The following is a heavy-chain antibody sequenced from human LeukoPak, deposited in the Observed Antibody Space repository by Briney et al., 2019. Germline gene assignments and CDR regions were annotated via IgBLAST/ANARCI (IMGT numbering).Heavy chain of an antibody. CDR2: INPNSGGT. CDR3: AKEVHYYDSSDYFPLGY. D-gene: IGHD3-22*01. J-gene: IGHJ4*02. Sequence: ASVKVSCKASEYTFTGYYMHWVRQAPGQGLEWMGWINPNSGGTNYARKFQGRVTMTRDTSISTAYMELSRLTSDDTAVYYCAKEVHYYDSSDYFPLGYWGQGTLITVSS. CDR1: EYTFTGYY. V-gene: IGHV1-2*02.